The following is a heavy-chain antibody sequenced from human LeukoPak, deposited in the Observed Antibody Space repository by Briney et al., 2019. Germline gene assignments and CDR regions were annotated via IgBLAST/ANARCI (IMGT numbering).Heavy chain of an antibody. J-gene: IGHJ4*02. V-gene: IGHV1-2*02. CDR3: ARENYDSSGYTDY. D-gene: IGHD3-22*01. CDR1: GYTFTGYY. CDR2: INPNSGGT. Sequence: ASVTVSCKASGYTFTGYYMHWVRQAPGQGLEWMGWINPNSGGTNYAQKFQGRVTMTRDTSISTAYMELSRLRSDDTAVYYCARENYDSSGYTDYWGQGTLVTVSS.